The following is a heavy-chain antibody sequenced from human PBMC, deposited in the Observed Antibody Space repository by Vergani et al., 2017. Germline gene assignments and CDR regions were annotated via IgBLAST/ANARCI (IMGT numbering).Heavy chain of an antibody. D-gene: IGHD3-3*01. CDR1: GASMSSVGYY. CDR3: ARVQELYDFWSGYRVRYYYYMDV. V-gene: IGHV4-61*02. Sequence: QVQLQESGPGLVKPSQTLSLTCTVSGASMSSVGYYWTWIRQSAGKRLEWIGDILGSGTANYNPSFQGRVSMSVATSKNQFSLKLSSVTAADTAVYYCARVQELYDFWSGYRVRYYYYMDVWGKGTTVTVSS. CDR2: ILGSGTA. J-gene: IGHJ6*03.